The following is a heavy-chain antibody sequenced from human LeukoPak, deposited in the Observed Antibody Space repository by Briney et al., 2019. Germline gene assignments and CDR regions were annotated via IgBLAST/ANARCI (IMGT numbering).Heavy chain of an antibody. Sequence: PSETLSLTCAVSGASISSSSYYWGWIRQPPGKGLEWIGSISYSGSTYYNPSLKSRVTISVDTSKNEFSLKLSSVTAADTAIYYCARQEYSGSYYHHYYYYYMDVWGKGTTVTVSS. CDR1: GASISSSSYY. D-gene: IGHD3-10*01. J-gene: IGHJ6*03. V-gene: IGHV4-39*01. CDR3: ARQEYSGSYYHHYYYYYMDV. CDR2: ISYSGST.